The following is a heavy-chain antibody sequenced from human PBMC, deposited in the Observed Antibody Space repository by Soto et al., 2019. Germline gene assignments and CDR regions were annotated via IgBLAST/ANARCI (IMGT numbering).Heavy chain of an antibody. J-gene: IGHJ4*02. CDR3: ARGREIFGAVTPFEY. CDR2: INHTGST. Sequence: TSETLSLTCAVYGAPFSGYYWTWIRQPPGKGLGWIGEINHTGSTKYNPSLKSRVTISLDTSKNQFSLSLRSVTAADTAVYYCARGREIFGAVTPFEYWGQGTQVTVSS. V-gene: IGHV4-34*01. CDR1: GAPFSGYY. D-gene: IGHD3-3*01.